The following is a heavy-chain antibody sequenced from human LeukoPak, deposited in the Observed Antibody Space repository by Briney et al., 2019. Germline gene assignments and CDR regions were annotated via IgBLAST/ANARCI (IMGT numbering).Heavy chain of an antibody. Sequence: GSSVNVSCKASGGTFSSDAISWVRQATGQGLERMGGIIPIFGTANYAQKFQGRVTITADESTSTAYMELSSLRSEDTAVYYCAGGGELELYYFDYWGQGTLVTVSS. CDR1: GGTFSSDA. D-gene: IGHD1-7*01. CDR2: IIPIFGTA. V-gene: IGHV1-69*01. J-gene: IGHJ4*02. CDR3: AGGGELELYYFDY.